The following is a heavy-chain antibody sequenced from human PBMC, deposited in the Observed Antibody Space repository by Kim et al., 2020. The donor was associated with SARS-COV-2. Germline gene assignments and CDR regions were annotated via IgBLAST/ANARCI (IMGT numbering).Heavy chain of an antibody. CDR3: AKESGAGSYYAWTYYYYGMDL. CDR1: GFTFSSYG. Sequence: GGSLRLSCAASGFTFSSYGMHWVRQAPGKGLEWVAVISYDGSNKYYADSVKGRFTISRDNSKNTLYLQMNSLRAEDTAVYYCAKESGAGSYYAWTYYYYGMDLWRQGTAVSVPS. V-gene: IGHV3-30*18. CDR2: ISYDGSNK. D-gene: IGHD3-10*01. J-gene: IGHJ6*02.